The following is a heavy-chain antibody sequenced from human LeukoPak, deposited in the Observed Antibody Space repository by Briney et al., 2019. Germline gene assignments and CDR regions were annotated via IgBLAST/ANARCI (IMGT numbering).Heavy chain of an antibody. CDR3: ARALSTYQLGEYSYYYGMDV. CDR1: GFTFSSYE. J-gene: IGHJ6*02. D-gene: IGHD2-2*01. V-gene: IGHV3-48*03. CDR2: ISSSGSTI. Sequence: GGSLRLSCAASGFTFSSYEMNWVRQAPGKGLEWVSYISSSGSTIYYADSVKGRLTISGDNAKNSLYLQMNSLRAEDTAVYYCARALSTYQLGEYSYYYGMDVWGQGTTVTVSS.